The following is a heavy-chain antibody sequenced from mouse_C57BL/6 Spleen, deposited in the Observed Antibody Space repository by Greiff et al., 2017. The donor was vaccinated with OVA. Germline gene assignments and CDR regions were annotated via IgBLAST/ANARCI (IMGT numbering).Heavy chain of an antibody. V-gene: IGHV5-6*01. CDR3: ARHTNYYGLDY. CDR1: GFTFSSYG. CDR2: ISSGGSYT. Sequence: EVMLVESGGDLVKPGGSLKLSCAASGFTFSSYGMSWVRQTPDKRLEWVATISSGGSYTYYPDSVKGRFTISRDNAKNTLYLQMSSLKSEDTAMYYCARHTNYYGLDYWGQGTTLTVSS. J-gene: IGHJ2*01. D-gene: IGHD1-2*01.